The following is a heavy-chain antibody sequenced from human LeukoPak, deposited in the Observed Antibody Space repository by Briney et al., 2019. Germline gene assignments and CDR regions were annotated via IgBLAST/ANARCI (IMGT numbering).Heavy chain of an antibody. CDR2: IYTSGST. CDR1: GGSISSYY. D-gene: IGHD6-19*01. Sequence: SETLSLTCTVSGGSISSYYWSWIRQPPGKGLEWIGYIYTSGSTNYNPSLKSRVTISVDTSKNQFSLKLSSVTAADTAVYYCASQGTGLVPFDYWGQGTLVTVSS. V-gene: IGHV4-4*09. J-gene: IGHJ4*02. CDR3: ASQGTGLVPFDY.